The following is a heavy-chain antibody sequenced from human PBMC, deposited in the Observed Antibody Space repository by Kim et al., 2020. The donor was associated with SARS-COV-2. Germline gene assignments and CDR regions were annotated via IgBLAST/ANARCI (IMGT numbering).Heavy chain of an antibody. CDR2: IRSKANSYAK. J-gene: IGHJ3*01. CDR1: GFTFSGSA. D-gene: IGHD1-1*01. Sequence: GGSLRLSCAASGFTFSGSAINWVRQASGKGLEWVGGIRSKANSYAKAYAASVQGRFTISRDDSKYKAHLQMNRLKTEATAVYYCNNVPGTTLAFCDTFD. CDR3: NNVPGTTLAFCDTFD. V-gene: IGHV3-73*01.